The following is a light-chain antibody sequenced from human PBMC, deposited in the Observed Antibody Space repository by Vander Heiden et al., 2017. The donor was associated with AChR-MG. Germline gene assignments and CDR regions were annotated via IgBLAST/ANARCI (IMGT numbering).Light chain of an antibody. Sequence: EIVLTQSRDTWSLSPGERATLSCRASQSVSSSYLAWYQQKPGQAPRLLIYGASSRATGIPDRFSGSGSGTDFTLTISRLEPEDFAVYYCQQDGSSPYTFGQGTKLEIK. CDR2: GAS. CDR3: QQDGSSPYT. V-gene: IGKV3-20*01. J-gene: IGKJ2*01. CDR1: QSVSSSY.